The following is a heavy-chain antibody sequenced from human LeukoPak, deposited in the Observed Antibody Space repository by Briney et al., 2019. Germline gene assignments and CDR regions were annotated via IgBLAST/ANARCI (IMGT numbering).Heavy chain of an antibody. V-gene: IGHV3-23*01. J-gene: IGHJ4*02. CDR1: GFTISNYA. Sequence: GGSLRLSCAASGFTISNYAMSWVRQAPGKGLEWDSSISDSGGSTFYADSVKGRFTISRDNSKSTLYLQMNSLWAEDTAVYYCAKGGDYGDYDATPFDYWGQGTLVTVSS. CDR2: ISDSGGST. D-gene: IGHD4-17*01. CDR3: AKGGDYGDYDATPFDY.